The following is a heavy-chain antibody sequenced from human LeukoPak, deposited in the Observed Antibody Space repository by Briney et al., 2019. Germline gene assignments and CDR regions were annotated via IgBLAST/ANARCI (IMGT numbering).Heavy chain of an antibody. Sequence: GGSLRLSCAASGFNFGGYRMHWVRQAPGKGLVWVTRISADGSYTLYADSVKGRFTISRDNAKNTLFLQMNSLRAEDTAVYYCVTANSGLDIWGQGTTVTVSS. CDR2: ISADGSYT. CDR1: GFNFGGYR. J-gene: IGHJ3*02. V-gene: IGHV3-74*01. D-gene: IGHD1-1*01. CDR3: VTANSGLDI.